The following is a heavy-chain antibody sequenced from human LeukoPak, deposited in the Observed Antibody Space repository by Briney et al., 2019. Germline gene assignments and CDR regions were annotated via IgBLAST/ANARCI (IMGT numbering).Heavy chain of an antibody. CDR2: IYHSGST. J-gene: IGHJ4*02. V-gene: IGHV4-30-2*01. CDR3: ARAGGYCSSTSCYFDY. CDR1: GGSISSGDYY. Sequence: SETLSLTCTVSGGSISSGDYYWSWIRQPPGKGLEWIGYIYHSGSTYYNPSLKSRGSISVDRSKNQFSLKLTSVTAADTAVYYCARAGGYCSSTSCYFDYWGQGTLVTVSS. D-gene: IGHD2-2*01.